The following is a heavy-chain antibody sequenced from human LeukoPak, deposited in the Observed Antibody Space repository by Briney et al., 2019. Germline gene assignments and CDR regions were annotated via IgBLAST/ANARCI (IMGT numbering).Heavy chain of an antibody. J-gene: IGHJ5*02. D-gene: IGHD3-10*01. V-gene: IGHV4-39*07. CDR3: ARGGYYGSGNDFRFDP. CDR2: INHIGST. Sequence: PSETLSLTCTVSGDSISSSNYYWGWIRQPPGKGLEWIGEINHIGSTNYNPSLKSRVTISVDTSKNQFSLKLSSVTAADTAVYYCARGGYYGSGNDFRFDPWGQGTLVTVSS. CDR1: GDSISSSNYY.